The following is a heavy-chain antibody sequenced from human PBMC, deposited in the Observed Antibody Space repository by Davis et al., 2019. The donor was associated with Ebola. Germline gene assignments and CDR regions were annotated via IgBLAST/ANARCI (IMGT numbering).Heavy chain of an antibody. CDR1: GYIFTSYG. CDR3: ANQGPYDFWSGSNYYYYGMDV. J-gene: IGHJ6*02. Sequence: ASVKVSCKTSGYIFTSYGITWVRQAPGQGLEWMGWISAYNGNTNYAQNVQDRVTMTTDTSTSIAYMELSSLRSEDTAVYYCANQGPYDFWSGSNYYYYGMDVWGQGTTVTVSS. CDR2: ISAYNGNT. V-gene: IGHV1-18*01. D-gene: IGHD3-3*01.